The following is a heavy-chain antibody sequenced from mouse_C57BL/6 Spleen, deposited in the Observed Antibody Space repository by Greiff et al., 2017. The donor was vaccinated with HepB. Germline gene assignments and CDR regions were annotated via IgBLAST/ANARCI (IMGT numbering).Heavy chain of an antibody. CDR2: IYPRDGST. Sequence: VKLVESDAELVKPGASVKISCKVSGYTFTDHTIHWMKQRPEQGLEWIGYIYPRDGSTKYNEKFKGKATLTADKSSSTAYMQLNSLTSEDSAVYFCARPHYYGSGYAFAYWGQGTLVTVSA. J-gene: IGHJ3*01. D-gene: IGHD1-1*01. CDR3: ARPHYYGSGYAFAY. V-gene: IGHV1-78*01. CDR1: GYTFTDHT.